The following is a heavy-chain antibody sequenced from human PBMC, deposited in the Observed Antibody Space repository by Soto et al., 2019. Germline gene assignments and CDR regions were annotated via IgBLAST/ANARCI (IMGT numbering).Heavy chain of an antibody. Sequence: VKVSCKASGFTFTTYSVFWVRQAPGQGLEWVGVIKPSIGITGYAQKFQHRVTMTSDASTSTVYMDLSSLSSEDTAVYYCARASVVTGLSDYWGQGTLVTVSS. V-gene: IGHV1-46*01. J-gene: IGHJ4*02. D-gene: IGHD3-22*01. CDR2: IKPSIGIT. CDR3: ARASVVTGLSDY. CDR1: GFTFTTYS.